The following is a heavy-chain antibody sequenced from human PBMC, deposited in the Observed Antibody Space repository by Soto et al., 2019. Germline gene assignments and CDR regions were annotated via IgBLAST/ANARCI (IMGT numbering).Heavy chain of an antibody. Sequence: GGSLRLSCAASGFTFSNYVMNWVRQTPGKGLEWVSAISGNGGSTYYADSVKGRFTISRDNSKSTLHLQMNSLRVEDTAVYYCAKDRTFGPPLVRFDSWGQGTLVTVSS. CDR2: ISGNGGST. J-gene: IGHJ4*02. D-gene: IGHD6-6*01. CDR1: GFTFSNYV. V-gene: IGHV3-23*01. CDR3: AKDRTFGPPLVRFDS.